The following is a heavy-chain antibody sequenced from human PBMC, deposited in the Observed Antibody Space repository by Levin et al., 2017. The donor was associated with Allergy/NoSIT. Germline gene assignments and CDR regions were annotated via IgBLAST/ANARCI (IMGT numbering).Heavy chain of an antibody. CDR2: IVFDGNDQ. Sequence: LSLTCAASGFQFSLYGMHWVRQAPGKGLEWVALIVFDGNDQYYADSVKGRFTISRDNSNNTLYLQMSSLRENDTAIYYCAKRGYCSGNTCQSHDAIDVWGQGTLVIVSS. D-gene: IGHD2-15*01. CDR1: GFQFSLYG. CDR3: AKRGYCSGNTCQSHDAIDV. V-gene: IGHV3-30*18. J-gene: IGHJ3*01.